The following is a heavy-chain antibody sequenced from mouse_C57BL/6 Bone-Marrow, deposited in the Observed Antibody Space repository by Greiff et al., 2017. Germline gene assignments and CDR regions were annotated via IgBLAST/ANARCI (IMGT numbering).Heavy chain of an antibody. CDR2: ISYDGSN. Sequence: EVQLQESGPGLVKPSQSLSLTCSVTGYSITSGYYWNWIRQFPGNKLEWMGYISYDGSNNYNPSLKNRIAITRDTSKNQFFLKLNSVTTEDTATYYCARGGDGDYWGQGTTLTVSS. V-gene: IGHV3-6*01. CDR1: GYSITSGYY. D-gene: IGHD3-3*01. CDR3: ARGGDGDY. J-gene: IGHJ2*01.